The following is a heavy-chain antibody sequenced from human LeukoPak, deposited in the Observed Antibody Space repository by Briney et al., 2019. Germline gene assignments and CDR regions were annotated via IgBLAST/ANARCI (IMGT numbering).Heavy chain of an antibody. D-gene: IGHD2-21*02. CDR1: GFTFDDYA. V-gene: IGHV3-48*04. J-gene: IGHJ4*02. Sequence: GSLRLSCAASGFTFDDYAMHWVRQAPGKGLEWVSYISSSSSTIYYADSVKGRFTISRDNAKNSLYLQMNSLRAEDTAVYYCARDLLLAYCGGDCSVRWGQGTLVTVSS. CDR2: ISSSSSTI. CDR3: ARDLLLAYCGGDCSVR.